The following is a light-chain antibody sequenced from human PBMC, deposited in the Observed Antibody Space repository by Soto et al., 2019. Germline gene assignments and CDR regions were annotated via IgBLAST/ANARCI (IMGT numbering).Light chain of an antibody. V-gene: IGLV1-44*01. CDR2: SNN. J-gene: IGLJ2*01. CDR3: AAWDDSVSGPV. Sequence: QSVLTQPPSASGTPGQRVTISCSGSTSNIGVNTVNWYRQLPTSAPQLLLYSNNLRPSGVPARFSGSKFGTSASLAISGLQSEDEADYYCAAWDDSVSGPVFGGGTKVTVL. CDR1: TSNIGVNT.